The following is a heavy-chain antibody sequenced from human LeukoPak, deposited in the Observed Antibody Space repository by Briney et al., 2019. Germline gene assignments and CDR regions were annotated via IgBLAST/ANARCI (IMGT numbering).Heavy chain of an antibody. CDR2: ISGSGGST. J-gene: IGHJ6*02. CDR1: GFTFSSYA. V-gene: IGHV3-23*01. CDR3: AKVNDYYYYYGMDV. Sequence: LAGGSLRLSCAASGFTFSSYAMSWVRQAPGKGLEWVSAISGSGGSTYYADSVKGRFTISRDNSKNTLYLQMNNLRAEDTAVYYCAKVNDYYYYYGMDVWGQGTTVTVSS.